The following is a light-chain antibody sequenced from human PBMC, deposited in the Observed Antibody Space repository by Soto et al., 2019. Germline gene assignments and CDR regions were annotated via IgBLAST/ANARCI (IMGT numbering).Light chain of an antibody. CDR3: SSYTSPRV. CDR2: DVS. V-gene: IGLV2-14*01. Sequence: SALSQPPSLSWSPGQSPTISRTWNTSDVGGYNYVSWYQQHPGKAPKLMIYDVSNRPSGVSNRFSGSKSGNTASLTISGLQAEDEADYYCSSYTSPRVFGTGTRSPS. CDR1: TSDVGGYNY. J-gene: IGLJ1*01.